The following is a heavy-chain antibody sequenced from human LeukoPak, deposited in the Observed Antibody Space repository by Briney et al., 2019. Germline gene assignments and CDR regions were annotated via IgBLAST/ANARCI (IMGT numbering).Heavy chain of an antibody. J-gene: IGHJ6*03. CDR1: GFTFSSYS. V-gene: IGHV3-21*01. Sequence: GGSLRLSCAASGFTFSSYSMNWVRQAPGKGLEWVSSISSSSSYIYYADSVKGRFTISRDNAKNSLYLQMNSLRAEDTAVYYCARDGYDFWSGSPHASYYYYYMDVWGKGTTVTVSS. CDR2: ISSSSSYI. D-gene: IGHD3-3*01. CDR3: ARDGYDFWSGSPHASYYYYYMDV.